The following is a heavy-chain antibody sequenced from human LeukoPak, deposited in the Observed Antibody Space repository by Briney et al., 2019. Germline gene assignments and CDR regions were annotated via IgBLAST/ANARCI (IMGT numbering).Heavy chain of an antibody. V-gene: IGHV3-30-3*01. D-gene: IGHD3-22*01. CDR1: GFTFSSNA. CDR2: ISYDGSNK. CDR3: ARDFRPRYYYDSSGYWSWFDP. J-gene: IGHJ5*02. Sequence: GGSLRLSCAASGFTFSSNAMHWVRQAPGKGLEWVAVISYDGSNKYYADSVKGRFTISRDNSKNTLYLQMNSLRAEDTAVYYCARDFRPRYYYDSSGYWSWFDPWGQGTLVTVSS.